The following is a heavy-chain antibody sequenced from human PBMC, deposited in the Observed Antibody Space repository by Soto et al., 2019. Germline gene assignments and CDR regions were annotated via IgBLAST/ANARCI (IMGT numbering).Heavy chain of an antibody. CDR3: AKNWDTTFSSSSH. CDR1: GFTFSTYA. J-gene: IGHJ4*02. Sequence: EVQLLESGGGLVQPGGSLRLSCAASGFTFSTYAMSWVRQAPGKGPEWVSAISGSGGSTYYADSVKGRFTISRDKSKNTLYLQMNSLRAEDTAVYYCAKNWDTTFSSSSHWGQGTLVTVSS. V-gene: IGHV3-23*01. D-gene: IGHD6-6*01. CDR2: ISGSGGST.